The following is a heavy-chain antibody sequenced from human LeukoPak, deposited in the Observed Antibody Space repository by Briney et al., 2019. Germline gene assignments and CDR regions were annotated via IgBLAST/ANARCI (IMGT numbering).Heavy chain of an antibody. J-gene: IGHJ4*02. CDR1: GDSISPYY. D-gene: IGHD5-12*01. CDR3: ARHAENGSDRFDY. CDR2: ISYTGST. Sequence: SETLSLTCTVSGDSISPYYWSWIRQPPGKGLEWIGCISYTGSTNYNPSLKSRLTISVDTSNNQFSLKLSSVTAADTAVYYCARHAENGSDRFDYWGQGTLVTVSS. V-gene: IGHV4-59*08.